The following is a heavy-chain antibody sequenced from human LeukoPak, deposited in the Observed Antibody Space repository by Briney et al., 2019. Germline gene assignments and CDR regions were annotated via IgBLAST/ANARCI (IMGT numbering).Heavy chain of an antibody. CDR3: AREGGRYYRRYYGMDV. Sequence: PGGSLRLSCAASGFTVSSNYMSWVRQAPGKGLEWVSVIYSGGSTYYADSVKGRFTISRDNSKNTLYLQMNSLRAEDTAVYYCAREGGRYYRRYYGMDVWRQRTTVTVSS. CDR2: IYSGGST. D-gene: IGHD1-26*01. CDR1: GFTVSSNY. J-gene: IGHJ6*02. V-gene: IGHV3-53*01.